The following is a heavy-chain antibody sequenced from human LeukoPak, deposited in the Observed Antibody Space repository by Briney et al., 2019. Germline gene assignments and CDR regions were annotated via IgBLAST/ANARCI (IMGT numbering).Heavy chain of an antibody. CDR2: ISSSGSYI. CDR1: GFTFTRYS. J-gene: IGHJ4*02. CDR3: ARGTYRSSSPSIGMPYYLDY. D-gene: IGHD6-6*01. Sequence: GGSLRLSCAASGFTFTRYSMNWVRQAPGKGLEWVSSISSSGSYIFYAQSVEGRFIISRDNAKNPHYLQMNSLRVDDTAVYFCARGTYRSSSPSIGMPYYLDYWGQGTLVAVSS. V-gene: IGHV3-21*01.